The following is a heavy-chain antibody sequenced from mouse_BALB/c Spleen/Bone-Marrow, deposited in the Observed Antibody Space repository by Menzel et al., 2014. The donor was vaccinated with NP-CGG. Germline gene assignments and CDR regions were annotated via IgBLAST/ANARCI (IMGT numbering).Heavy chain of an antibody. Sequence: QVQLKQSGPGLVAPSQSLSITCTVSGFSLTGYGVNWVRRPPGKGLEWLGMIWGDGSTDYNSALKSRLSISKDNSKSQVFLKMNSLRTDDTARYYCARDGGNRAWFAYWGQGTLVTVSA. CDR2: IWGDGST. CDR1: GFSLTGYG. CDR3: ARDGGNRAWFAY. J-gene: IGHJ3*01. V-gene: IGHV2-6-7*01. D-gene: IGHD2-1*01.